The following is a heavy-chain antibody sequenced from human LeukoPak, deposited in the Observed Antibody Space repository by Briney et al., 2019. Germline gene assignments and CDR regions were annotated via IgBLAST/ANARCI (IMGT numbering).Heavy chain of an antibody. Sequence: SETLSLTCTVSGGSTSGDYWSWIRQSPGKGLEWVGYVYNSGDTGKNPSLKSRVTILLDTSKNQCSLKLTSVSAADTAVYYCARLKLGAYFDLWGRGTLVTVSS. V-gene: IGHV4-59*08. J-gene: IGHJ2*01. CDR3: ARLKLGAYFDL. CDR1: GGSTSGDY. CDR2: VYNSGDT. D-gene: IGHD3-16*01.